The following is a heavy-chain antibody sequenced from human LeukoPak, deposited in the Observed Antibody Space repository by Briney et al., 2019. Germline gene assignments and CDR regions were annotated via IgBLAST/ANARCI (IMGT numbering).Heavy chain of an antibody. CDR2: ISYSGYT. V-gene: IGHV4-59*08. J-gene: IGHJ4*02. Sequence: SETLSLTCTVSDGSISNYYWSWIRQPPGKGLEWIGYISYSGYTNYNPSLKSRVTMPVDTSKNKFSLRLSSVTAADTAVYYCARHDYSNPRLDYWGQGTLVTVSS. CDR3: ARHDYSNPRLDY. D-gene: IGHD4-11*01. CDR1: DGSISNYY.